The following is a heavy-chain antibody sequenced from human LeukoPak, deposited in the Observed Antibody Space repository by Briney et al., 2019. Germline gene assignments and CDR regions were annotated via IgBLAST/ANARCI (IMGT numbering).Heavy chain of an antibody. CDR3: ARIPYDSSGYYDY. CDR2: INPSGGNT. Sequence: GASVKVSCKASGYIFTSYFMHWVRQAPGQGLEWMGIINPSGGNTNYARKFQGRVTMTRDTSTSTVYMELSSLRSEDTAVYYCARIPYDSSGYYDYWGQGTLVTVSS. CDR1: GYIFTSYF. D-gene: IGHD3-22*01. V-gene: IGHV1-46*01. J-gene: IGHJ4*02.